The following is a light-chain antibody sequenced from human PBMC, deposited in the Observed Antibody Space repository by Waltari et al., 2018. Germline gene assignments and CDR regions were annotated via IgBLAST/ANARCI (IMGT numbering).Light chain of an antibody. J-gene: IGLJ2*01. CDR2: GNN. CDR1: HSNIGSNT. CDR3: SACDDSLGGVI. Sequence: QSVLTQPPSTSGPPGLRITISCSGGHSNIGSNTVNWYLQLPGTAPKLLIFGNNQRPSGVPDRFSGSKSGTSAALAISGLQSEDEADYYCSACDDSLGGVIFGGGTKLTVL. V-gene: IGLV1-44*01.